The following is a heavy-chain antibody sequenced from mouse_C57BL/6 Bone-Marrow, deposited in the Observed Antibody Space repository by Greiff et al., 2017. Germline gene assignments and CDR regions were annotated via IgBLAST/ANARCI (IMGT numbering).Heavy chain of an antibody. D-gene: IGHD1-1*01. V-gene: IGHV5-4*01. Sequence: EVHLVESGGGLVKPGGSLKLSCAASGFTFSSYAMSWVRQTPEKRLEWVATISDGGSYTYYPDNVKGRFTISRDNAKNNLYLQMSHLKSEDTAMXYCARDNTVEFDYWGQGTTLTVSS. CDR1: GFTFSSYA. CDR3: ARDNTVEFDY. CDR2: ISDGGSYT. J-gene: IGHJ2*01.